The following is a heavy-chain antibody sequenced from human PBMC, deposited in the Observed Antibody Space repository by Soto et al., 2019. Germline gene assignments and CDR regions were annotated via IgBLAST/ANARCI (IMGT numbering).Heavy chain of an antibody. CDR1: GFTFSSYG. CDR3: ARDRWEPEKAFDI. J-gene: IGHJ3*02. D-gene: IGHD1-26*01. V-gene: IGHV3-33*01. CDR2: IWYDGSNK. Sequence: GGSLRLSCAASGFTFSSYGMHWVRQAPGKGLEWVAVIWYDGSNKYYADSVKGRFTISRDNSKNTLYLQMNSLRAEDTAVYYCARDRWEPEKAFDIWGQGTMVTVSS.